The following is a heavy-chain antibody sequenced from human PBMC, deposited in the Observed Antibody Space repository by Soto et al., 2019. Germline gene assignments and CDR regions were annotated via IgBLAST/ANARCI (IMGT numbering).Heavy chain of an antibody. Sequence: GGSLRLSCAASGFTFSNAWMNWVRQAPGKGLEWVGRIKSKTDGGTTDYAAPVKGRFTISRDDSKNTLYLQMNSLKTEDTAVYYCTKPPHDYGDMFYYYYYGMDVWGQGTTVTVSS. CDR2: IKSKTDGGTT. CDR1: GFTFSNAW. CDR3: TKPPHDYGDMFYYYYYGMDV. D-gene: IGHD4-17*01. J-gene: IGHJ6*02. V-gene: IGHV3-15*07.